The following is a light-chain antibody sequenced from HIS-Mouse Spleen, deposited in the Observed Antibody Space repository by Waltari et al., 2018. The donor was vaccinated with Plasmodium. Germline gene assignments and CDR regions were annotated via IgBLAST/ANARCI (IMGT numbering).Light chain of an antibody. CDR2: LNSDGSH. V-gene: IGLV4-69*01. J-gene: IGLJ2*01. CDR3: QTWGTGMGV. Sequence: QLVLTQSPSASASLGASVKLPCTLSSGHSSYAIAWHQQQPEKGPRYLMKLNSDGSHSKGDGIPYRFSGSSSGAERYLTISSLQSEDEADYYCQTWGTGMGVFGGGTKLTVL. CDR1: SGHSSYA.